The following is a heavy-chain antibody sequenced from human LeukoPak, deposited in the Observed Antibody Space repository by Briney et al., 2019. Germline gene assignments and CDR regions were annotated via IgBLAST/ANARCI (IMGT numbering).Heavy chain of an antibody. V-gene: IGHV1-69*05. Sequence: ASVKVSCKASGGTFSINAITWVRQAPGQGLEWMGGIIPMSETPKYTQKFQGRVTITTDESTNTAYMELSSLRSEDTAVYYCASWNSSSWYTDWFDPWGQGTLVTVSS. CDR3: ASWNSSSWYTDWFDP. CDR2: IIPMSETP. CDR1: GGTFSINA. J-gene: IGHJ5*02. D-gene: IGHD6-13*01.